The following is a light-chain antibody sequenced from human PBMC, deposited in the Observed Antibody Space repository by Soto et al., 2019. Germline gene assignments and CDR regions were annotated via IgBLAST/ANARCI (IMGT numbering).Light chain of an antibody. J-gene: IGKJ4*01. CDR3: QPANSFPLP. CDR2: TTT. V-gene: IGKV1D-12*01. Sequence: DIQMTLSPSSVSASVGDRVTITCRASQGINNWLAWYQQKPGKAPKLLIYTTTSLQSGVPSRFSGSGSGTDFTLTISSLQPEDSATYCCQPANSFPLPFGGGTKVEIK. CDR1: QGINNW.